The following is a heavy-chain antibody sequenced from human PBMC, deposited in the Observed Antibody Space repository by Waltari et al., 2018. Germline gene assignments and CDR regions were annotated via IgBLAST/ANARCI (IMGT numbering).Heavy chain of an antibody. V-gene: IGHV2-5*01. CDR3: ARAITTFGPIRKYYIDS. Sequence: QITLKESGPALVKPTETLTLTCTFSGFLLSTSGVAVGWVRPPPGKALEWLALIYWNDDDRYTSSLRDRLTITKDTSNNQVVLTMTNMDPVDTATYFCARAITTFGPIRKYYIDSWGQGSPVAVSS. D-gene: IGHD3-3*01. CDR2: IYWNDDD. J-gene: IGHJ4*02. CDR1: GFLLSTSGVA.